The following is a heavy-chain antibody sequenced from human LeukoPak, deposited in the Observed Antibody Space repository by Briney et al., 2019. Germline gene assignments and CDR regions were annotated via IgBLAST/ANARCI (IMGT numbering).Heavy chain of an antibody. J-gene: IGHJ4*02. CDR3: ASGMYFFDY. CDR2: IYDSGST. CDR1: GGSIRSGAYY. V-gene: IGHV4-31*03. Sequence: SETLSLTCIVSGGSIRSGAYYWSCIRQHPGKGLEWIGYIYDSGSTNYNPSLKSRVTISVDASKNHFSLKLSSVTAADTAVYYCASGMYFFDYWGQGTLVTVSS. D-gene: IGHD1-26*01.